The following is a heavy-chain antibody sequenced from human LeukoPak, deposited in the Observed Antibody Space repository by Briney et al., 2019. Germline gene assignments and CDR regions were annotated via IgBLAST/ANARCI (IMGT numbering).Heavy chain of an antibody. CDR3: AKDVAATMDYVDF. CDR2: VSGSGGST. Sequence: GGSLRLSCAASGFTFSSYAMNWVRQAPGKGLEWVSAVSGSGGSTYYADSVKGRFTISRDNAKNTLYLQMNSLRAEDTAVYYCAKDVAATMDYVDFWGQGTMVTVSS. V-gene: IGHV3-23*01. D-gene: IGHD5-12*01. CDR1: GFTFSSYA. J-gene: IGHJ4*02.